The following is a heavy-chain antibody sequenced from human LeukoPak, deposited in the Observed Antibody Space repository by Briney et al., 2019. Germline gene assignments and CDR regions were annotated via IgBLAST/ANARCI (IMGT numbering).Heavy chain of an antibody. CDR2: IYPRDSDT. CDR1: GYTFTHQW. D-gene: IGHD3-10*01. Sequence: GESLKISCKASGYTFTHQWIGWVRQKSGSGLEWMEIIYPRDSDTRYSPSFQGHASISADTSISTAYLEWSRLEASDTAIYYCARHSDVIGAIWGQGTLVTVSS. CDR3: ARHSDVIGAI. J-gene: IGHJ4*02. V-gene: IGHV5-51*01.